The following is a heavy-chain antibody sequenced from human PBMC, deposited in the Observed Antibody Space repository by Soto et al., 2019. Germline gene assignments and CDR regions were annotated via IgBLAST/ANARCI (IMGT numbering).Heavy chain of an antibody. Sequence: SETLSLTCTVSGGSISSSSYYWGWIRQPPGKGLEWIGSIYYSGSTYYNPSLKSRVTISVDTSKNQFSLKLSSVTAAGTAVYYCARGGSGYYYGPAYYYYGMDVWGQGTTVTVSS. CDR3: ARGGSGYYYGPAYYYYGMDV. J-gene: IGHJ6*02. V-gene: IGHV4-39*01. CDR1: GGSISSSSYY. CDR2: IYYSGST. D-gene: IGHD3-22*01.